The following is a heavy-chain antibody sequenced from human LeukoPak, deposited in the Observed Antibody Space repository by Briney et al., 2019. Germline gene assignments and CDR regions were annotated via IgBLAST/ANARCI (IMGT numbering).Heavy chain of an antibody. CDR1: GYSISSGYY. CDR2: IYYSGST. CDR3: ARASRVYTDMDV. Sequence: SETLSLTCIVSGYSISSGYYWGWIRQPPGKGLEWIGYIYYSGSTNYNPSLKSRVTISVDTSKNQFSLKLSSVTAADTAVYYCARASRVYTDMDVWGKGTTVTVSS. J-gene: IGHJ6*03. V-gene: IGHV4-38-2*02. D-gene: IGHD6-13*01.